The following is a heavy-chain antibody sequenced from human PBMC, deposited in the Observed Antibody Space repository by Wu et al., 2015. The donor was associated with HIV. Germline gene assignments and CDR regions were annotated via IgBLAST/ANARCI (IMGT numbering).Heavy chain of an antibody. CDR2: IIHMFGTT. V-gene: IGHV1-69*12. J-gene: IGHJ6*03. Sequence: QVQLVQSGAEVKKPGSSVKVSCEASGDSFNNYVIDWVRQAPGQGPEWIGGIIHMFGTTKYAQKFQGRVTITADDLTSTIYLELSSLTSEDTAVYYCARVAKAAGPITDYYMDLWGKGTTVIVSS. CDR1: GDSFNNYV. CDR3: ARVAKAAGPITDYYMDL. D-gene: IGHD1-20*01.